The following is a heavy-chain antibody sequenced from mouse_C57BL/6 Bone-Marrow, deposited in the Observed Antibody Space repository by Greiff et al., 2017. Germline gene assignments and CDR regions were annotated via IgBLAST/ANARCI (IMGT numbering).Heavy chain of an antibody. CDR3: AREDY. V-gene: IGHV1-7*01. CDR1: GYTFTSYW. Sequence: QVQLKQSGAELAKPGASVKLSCKASGYTFTSYWMHWVKQRPGKGLEWIGYINPSSGYTKYNQTFKDKATLTADKSSSTDYLRLSRLTYEDSAVYYCAREDYWGQGTTLTVSS. CDR2: INPSSGYT. J-gene: IGHJ2*01.